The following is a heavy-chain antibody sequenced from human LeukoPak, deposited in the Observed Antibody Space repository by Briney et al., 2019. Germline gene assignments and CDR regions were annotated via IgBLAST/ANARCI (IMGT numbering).Heavy chain of an antibody. Sequence: GGSLRLSCTVSGFTFSDYYMSWVRQAPGKGLEWVSYISGSGSMLHYADSVEGRFTISRDNAKNSLYLQMSSLRVEDTAVYYCTRRPYSSSWYYFDYWGQGTLVTVSS. CDR3: TRRPYSSSWYYFDY. CDR1: GFTFSDYY. J-gene: IGHJ4*02. D-gene: IGHD6-13*01. CDR2: ISGSGSML. V-gene: IGHV3-11*04.